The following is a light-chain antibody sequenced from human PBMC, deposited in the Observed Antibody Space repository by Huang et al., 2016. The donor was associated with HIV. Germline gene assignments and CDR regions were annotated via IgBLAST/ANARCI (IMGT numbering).Light chain of an antibody. Sequence: AVQLTQSPSSLSASVGDTVIISCRASQDIGTSLAWYQQRTGRAPKLLISAASTLQTGVPSRFSGDSAGTYFTLFITHLQPDDFATYYCQQLHTYPSTFGQGTRLDMK. CDR2: AAS. CDR3: QQLHTYPST. V-gene: IGKV1-13*02. J-gene: IGKJ5*01. CDR1: QDIGTS.